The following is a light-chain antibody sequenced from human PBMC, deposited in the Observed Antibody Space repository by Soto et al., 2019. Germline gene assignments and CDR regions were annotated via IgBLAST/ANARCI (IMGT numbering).Light chain of an antibody. J-gene: IGKJ1*01. CDR2: GAS. CDR1: QSVGSN. CDR3: QQYNDWPPWT. Sequence: EVVMTQSPATLSVSPGERVTLSCRASQSVGSNLAWYQQKPGQAPRLLVYGASTRATGVPARFSGSGSGTEFTFTISSLQSEDFAVYYCQQYNDWPPWTFGQGTKVEIK. V-gene: IGKV3-15*01.